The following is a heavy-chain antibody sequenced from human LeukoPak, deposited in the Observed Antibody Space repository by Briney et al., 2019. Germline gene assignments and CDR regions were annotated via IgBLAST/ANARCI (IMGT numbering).Heavy chain of an antibody. CDR1: GYTLTELS. D-gene: IGHD6-13*01. CDR2: FDPEDGET. CDR3: ATPDWRYSSSWYGFDAFDI. Sequence: ASVEVSCKVSGYTLTELSMHWVRQAPGKGLEWMGGFDPEDGETIYAQKFQGRVTMTEDTSTDTAYMGLSSLRSEDTAVYYCATPDWRYSSSWYGFDAFDIWGQGTMVTVSS. J-gene: IGHJ3*02. V-gene: IGHV1-24*01.